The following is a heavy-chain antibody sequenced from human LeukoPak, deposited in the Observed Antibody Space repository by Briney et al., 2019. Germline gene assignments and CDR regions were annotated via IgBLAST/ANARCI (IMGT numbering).Heavy chain of an antibody. D-gene: IGHD6-6*01. J-gene: IGHJ4*02. CDR1: GGSISRYF. Sequence: TSETLSLTCTVSGGSISRYFWSWIRQPAGKGLEWIGRIYSSGSTNYSPSLKSRAIMSVDTSKNQFSLKLTSVTAADTAVYYCPRDMDSSSSSASRVWDYWGQGTLVTVSS. V-gene: IGHV4-4*07. CDR3: PRDMDSSSSSASRVWDY. CDR2: IYSSGST.